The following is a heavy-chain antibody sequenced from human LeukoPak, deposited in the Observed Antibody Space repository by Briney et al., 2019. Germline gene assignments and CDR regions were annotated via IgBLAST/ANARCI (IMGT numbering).Heavy chain of an antibody. V-gene: IGHV1-69*13. CDR3: AYCSSTSCYNYYYYYMDV. J-gene: IGHJ6*03. CDR2: IIPIFGTA. CDR1: GGTFSSYA. D-gene: IGHD2-2*02. Sequence: ASVKVSCKASGGTFSSYAISWVRQAPGQGLEWMGGIIPIFGTANYAQKFQGGVTITADESTSTAYMELSSLRSEDTAVYYCAYCSSTSCYNYYYYYMDVWGKGTTVTVSS.